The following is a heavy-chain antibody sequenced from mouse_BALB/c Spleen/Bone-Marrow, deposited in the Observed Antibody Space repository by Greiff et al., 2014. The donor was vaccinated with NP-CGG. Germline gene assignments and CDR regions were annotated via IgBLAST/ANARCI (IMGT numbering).Heavy chain of an antibody. CDR2: INPSNGGT. Sequence: VQLQQSGAELVKPGASVKLSCTASGYKFTSYYMYWVKQRPGQGLEWIGEINPSNGGTNFNEKFKSKATLTVDKSSSTAYMQLISLTFEDAAIYYCSRPYYGYVGYAYWGQGTQVTVSA. V-gene: IGHV1S81*02. D-gene: IGHD2-9*01. CDR3: SRPYYGYVGYAY. J-gene: IGHJ3*01. CDR1: GYKFTSYY.